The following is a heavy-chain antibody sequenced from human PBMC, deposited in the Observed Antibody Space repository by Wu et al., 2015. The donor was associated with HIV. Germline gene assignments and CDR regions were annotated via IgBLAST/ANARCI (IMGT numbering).Heavy chain of an antibody. V-gene: IGHV1-2*02. Sequence: ASVKVSCKASGYTFTDYYIHWVRQAPGQGLDWMGWINPNSGGTNYAQKFQGRVTMTRDTSISTAYLELSRLRSDDTAVYYCARDGRVDGSMIVVVISIDAFDIWGQGTMVTVSS. CDR2: INPNSGGT. D-gene: IGHD3-22*01. J-gene: IGHJ3*02. CDR3: ARDGRVDGSMIVVVISIDAFDI. CDR1: GYTFTDYY.